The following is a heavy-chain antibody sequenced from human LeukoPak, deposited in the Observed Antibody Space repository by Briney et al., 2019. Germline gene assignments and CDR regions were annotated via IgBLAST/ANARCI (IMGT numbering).Heavy chain of an antibody. Sequence: TSETLSLTCTVSGGSISSYYWSWIRQPPGKGLEWIGYIYYSGSTNYSPSLKSRVTISVDTSKNQFSLKLSSVTAADTAVYYCARVYSSSWYPGSGFDPWGQGTLVTVSS. V-gene: IGHV4-59*08. CDR3: ARVYSSSWYPGSGFDP. J-gene: IGHJ5*02. CDR1: GGSISSYY. CDR2: IYYSGST. D-gene: IGHD6-13*01.